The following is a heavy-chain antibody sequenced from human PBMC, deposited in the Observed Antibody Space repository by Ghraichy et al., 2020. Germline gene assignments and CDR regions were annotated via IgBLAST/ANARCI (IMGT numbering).Heavy chain of an antibody. CDR1: GFTFDDYA. J-gene: IGHJ5*02. V-gene: IGHV3-43*02. Sequence: GESLNISCAASGFTFDDYAMHWVCQAPGKGLEWVSLISGDGGSTYYADSVKGRFTISRDNSKNSLYLQMNSLRTEDTALYYCAKGGSNYYGSGRGNWFDPWGQGTLVTVSS. CDR3: AKGGSNYYGSGRGNWFDP. D-gene: IGHD3-10*01. CDR2: ISGDGGST.